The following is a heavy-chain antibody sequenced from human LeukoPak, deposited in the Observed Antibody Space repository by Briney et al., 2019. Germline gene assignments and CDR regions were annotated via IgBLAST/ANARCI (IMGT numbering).Heavy chain of an antibody. Sequence: PGGSLRLSCAASGFTFSSYAMSWVRQAPGKGLEWVSAISGSGGSTYYADSVKGRFTISRDNSKNTLYLQMDSLRAEDTAVYYCAKDLRVVAGSNTTDYWGQGTLVTVSS. J-gene: IGHJ4*02. D-gene: IGHD6-19*01. CDR3: AKDLRVVAGSNTTDY. CDR1: GFTFSSYA. CDR2: ISGSGGST. V-gene: IGHV3-23*01.